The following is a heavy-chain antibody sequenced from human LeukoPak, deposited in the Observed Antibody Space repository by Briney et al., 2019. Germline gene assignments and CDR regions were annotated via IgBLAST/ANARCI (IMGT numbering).Heavy chain of an antibody. CDR1: GYTFTAYY. CDR2: INPNSGGT. Sequence: ASVKVSCKASGYTFTAYYMHWVRQAPGQGLEWIGWINPNSGGTNYAQKFQGRVTTTRDTSISTAYMELSRLRSDDTAVYYCARDGVGYYDSSGYYYFQHWGQGTLVTVSS. CDR3: ARDGVGYYDSSGYYYFQH. V-gene: IGHV1-2*02. D-gene: IGHD3-22*01. J-gene: IGHJ1*01.